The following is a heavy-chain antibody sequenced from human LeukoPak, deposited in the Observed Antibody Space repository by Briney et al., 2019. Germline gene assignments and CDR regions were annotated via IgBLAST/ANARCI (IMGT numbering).Heavy chain of an antibody. V-gene: IGHV3-7*01. J-gene: IGHJ4*02. CDR3: ARGLYESGRRSLMSR. CDR2: IDQDEKEK. CDR1: GFPLHNSW. Sequence: PGGSLRLSCVASGFPLHNSWMTWVRQAPGKGLEWVANIDQDEKEKYYVDSVRGRFTISRDNAEKSLYLEMNSLGVEDTARYYCARGLYESGRRSLMSRWVPGTLVTVSS. D-gene: IGHD4/OR15-4a*01.